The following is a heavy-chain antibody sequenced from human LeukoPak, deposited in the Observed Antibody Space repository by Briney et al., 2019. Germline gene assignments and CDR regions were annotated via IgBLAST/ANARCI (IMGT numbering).Heavy chain of an antibody. CDR3: ARAGGYSYGYVDY. Sequence: PGGSLRLSCAASGFTFSSYSMNWVRQAPGKGLEWVSSISSSSSYIYYADSVKGRFTISRDNAKNSLYLQMNSLRAEDTAVYYCARAGGYSYGYVDYWGQGTLVTVSS. CDR2: ISSSSSYI. J-gene: IGHJ4*02. CDR1: GFTFSSYS. V-gene: IGHV3-21*04. D-gene: IGHD5-18*01.